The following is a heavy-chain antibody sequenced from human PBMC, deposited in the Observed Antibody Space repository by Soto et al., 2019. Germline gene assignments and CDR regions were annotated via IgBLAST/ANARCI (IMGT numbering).Heavy chain of an antibody. D-gene: IGHD1-7*01. CDR1: GYSFAGYW. CDR2: IDPSDSYT. V-gene: IGHV5-10-1*01. CDR3: ARHPKPLELDY. J-gene: IGHJ4*02. Sequence: GESLKISCKGSGYSFAGYWITWVRQKPGKGLEWMGRIDPSDSYTNYSPSFQGHVTISADKSISTAYLQWSSLKASDTAMYYCARHPKPLELDYWGQGTLVTVSS.